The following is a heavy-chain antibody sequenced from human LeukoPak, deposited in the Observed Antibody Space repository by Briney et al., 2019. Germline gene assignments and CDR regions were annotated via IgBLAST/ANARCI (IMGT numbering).Heavy chain of an antibody. Sequence: GESLKISCKASGYGSGYSFTSNWIAWVRQMPGKGMEWMGIIYPRDSNTIYSPSFQGQVTISADKSISTAYLQWSSLKASDTAMYYCARGGDSVTTFHYWGQGTLVTVSS. V-gene: IGHV5-51*01. D-gene: IGHD4-17*01. CDR1: GYSFTSNW. J-gene: IGHJ4*02. CDR2: IYPRDSNT. CDR3: ARGGDSVTTFHY.